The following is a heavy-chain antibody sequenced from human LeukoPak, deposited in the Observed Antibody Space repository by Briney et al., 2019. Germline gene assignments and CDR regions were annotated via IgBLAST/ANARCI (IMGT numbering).Heavy chain of an antibody. D-gene: IGHD6-6*01. J-gene: IGHJ4*02. Sequence: TGGSLRLSCAASGFTFTDFYMNWVRQAPGKGLEWVSWISPTSSYMYYADSVKGRFTISRDNAKNSLYLQMNSLRAEDTAVYYCARTGGSSSFDYWGQGTLVTVSS. CDR1: GFTFTDFY. CDR2: ISPTSSYM. V-gene: IGHV3-21*04. CDR3: ARTGGSSSFDY.